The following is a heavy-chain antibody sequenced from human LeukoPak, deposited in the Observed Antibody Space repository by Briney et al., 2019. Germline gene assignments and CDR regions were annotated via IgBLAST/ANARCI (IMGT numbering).Heavy chain of an antibody. V-gene: IGHV4-59*08. D-gene: IGHD1-1*01. CDR1: GGSISSYY. Sequence: ASETLSLTCTVSGGSISSYYWSWIRQRPGKGLEWIGYIYYSGNTNYNPSLKSRLTMSADRSRNQFSLKLNSVTAADTAVYYCARINWNYFDYWGQGILVTVSS. J-gene: IGHJ4*02. CDR2: IYYSGNT. CDR3: ARINWNYFDY.